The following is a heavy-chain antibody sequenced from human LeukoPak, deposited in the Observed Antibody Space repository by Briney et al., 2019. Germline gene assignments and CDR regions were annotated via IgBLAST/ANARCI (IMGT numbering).Heavy chain of an antibody. V-gene: IGHV3-30-3*01. CDR2: ISYDGSNK. CDR1: GFTFSSYA. CDR3: AREGAYFPGAFDI. J-gene: IGHJ3*02. Sequence: GRSLRLSCAASGFTFSSYAMHWVRQAPRKGLEWVAVISYDGSNKYYADSVKGRFTISRDNSKNTLYLQMNSLRAEDTAVYYCAREGAYFPGAFDIWGQGTMVTVSS. D-gene: IGHD2-21*01.